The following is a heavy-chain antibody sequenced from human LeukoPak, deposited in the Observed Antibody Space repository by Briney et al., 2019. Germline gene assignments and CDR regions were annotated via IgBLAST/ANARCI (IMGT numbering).Heavy chain of an antibody. CDR3: AGDGEIGTDY. CDR1: GFTFSSYS. V-gene: IGHV3-21*01. D-gene: IGHD7-27*01. J-gene: IGHJ4*02. CDR2: ISTSSTYI. Sequence: PGGSLRLSCAASGFTFSSYSMNWVRQAPGKGLEWVSSISTSSTYIYYGDSVKGRFTISRDNAKNSLYLQMNSLRAEDTAVYYCAGDGEIGTDYWGQGTLVTVSS.